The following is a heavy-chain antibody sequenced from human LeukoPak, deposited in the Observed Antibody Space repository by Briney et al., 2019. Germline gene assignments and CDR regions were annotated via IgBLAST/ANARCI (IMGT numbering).Heavy chain of an antibody. J-gene: IGHJ4*02. CDR2: IYSGGST. CDR3: ARVSTGVTYFDY. CDR1: GFTVSSNY. D-gene: IGHD7-27*01. V-gene: IGHV3-66*01. Sequence: PGGSLRLSCAASGFTVSSNYMSWVRQAPGKGLEWVSVIYSGGSTYYAHSVKGRFTISRDNSKNTLYLQMNSLRAEDTAVYYCARVSTGVTYFDYWGQGTLVTVSS.